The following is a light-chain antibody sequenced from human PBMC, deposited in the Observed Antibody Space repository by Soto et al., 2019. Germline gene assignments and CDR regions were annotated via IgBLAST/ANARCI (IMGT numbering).Light chain of an antibody. V-gene: IGKV1-9*01. CDR3: QQLDSDPPWT. CDR1: QDISTY. Sequence: QLTQSPSSLSASVGDRVTITCRASQDISTYLAWYQQQPGRAPKLLIYLASTLESGVPSRFSGSGSWTDFTLTISSLQPDDFATYYCQQLDSDPPWTFGQGTRVEIK. J-gene: IGKJ1*01. CDR2: LAS.